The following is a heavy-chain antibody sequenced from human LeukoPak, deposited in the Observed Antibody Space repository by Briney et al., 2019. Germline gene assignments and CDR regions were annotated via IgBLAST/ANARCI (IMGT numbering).Heavy chain of an antibody. CDR3: ARPYYESSGLYVDAFDI. CDR2: INPNSGGT. J-gene: IGHJ3*02. CDR1: GYTLTAYY. Sequence: ASVKVSCKASGYTLTAYYLHWVPQAPGQGLEWMGRINPNSGGTTYAQKFQGRVTMTRDTSIGTAYMELSSLRSDDTALYYCARPYYESSGLYVDAFDIWGQGTMVTVSS. D-gene: IGHD3-22*01. V-gene: IGHV1-2*06.